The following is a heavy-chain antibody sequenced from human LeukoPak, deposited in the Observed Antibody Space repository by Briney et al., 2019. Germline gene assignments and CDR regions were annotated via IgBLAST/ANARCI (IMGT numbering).Heavy chain of an antibody. Sequence: PGGSLRLSCAASGFTFSTYSMNWVRQAPGKGLGWVSSISSTSSYVYYADSVKGRFTNTRDNAKNSLFLQMNSLRAEDTAVYYCARVGTIHLRLRPHLGYYGMDVWGQGNPVTVSS. CDR3: ARVGTIHLRLRPHLGYYGMDV. V-gene: IGHV3-21*01. D-gene: IGHD5-18*01. J-gene: IGHJ6*02. CDR2: ISSTSSYV. CDR1: GFTFSTYS.